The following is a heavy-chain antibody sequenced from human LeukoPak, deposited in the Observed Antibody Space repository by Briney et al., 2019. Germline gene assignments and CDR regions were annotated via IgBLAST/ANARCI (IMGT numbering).Heavy chain of an antibody. J-gene: IGHJ4*02. D-gene: IGHD6-13*01. CDR2: IYHSGST. Sequence: PSQTLSLTCTVSGGSIRSGSYYWSWIRQPPGKGLEWIGYIYHSGSTYYNPSLKSRITISVDRSKNQFSLKLSSVTAADTAVYYCASVGIDSSSWQIDYWGQGTLVTVSS. CDR3: ASVGIDSSSWQIDY. CDR1: GGSIRSGSYY. V-gene: IGHV4-30-2*01.